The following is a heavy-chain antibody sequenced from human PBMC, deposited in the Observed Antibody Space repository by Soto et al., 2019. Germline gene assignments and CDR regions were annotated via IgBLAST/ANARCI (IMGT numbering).Heavy chain of an antibody. CDR2: ISGSGGST. Sequence: GGSLRLSCAASGFTFSSYAMSWVRQAPGKGLEWVSAISGSGGSTYYADSVKGRFTISRDNSKNTLYLQMNSLRAEDTAVYYCAKDPGGGSSWEYYFDYWGQGTLVTVSS. D-gene: IGHD1-26*01. V-gene: IGHV3-23*01. J-gene: IGHJ4*02. CDR3: AKDPGGGSSWEYYFDY. CDR1: GFTFSSYA.